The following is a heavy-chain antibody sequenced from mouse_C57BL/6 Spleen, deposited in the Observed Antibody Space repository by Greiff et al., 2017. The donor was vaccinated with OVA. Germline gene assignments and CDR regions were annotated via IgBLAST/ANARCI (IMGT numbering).Heavy chain of an antibody. Sequence: QVQLQQPGAELVKPGASVKLSCKASGYTFTSYWMQWVKQRPGQGLEWIGEIDPSDSYTNYNQKFKGKATLTVDTSSSTAYMQLSSLTSESSAVYYCASWATVVAPGYFDVWGTGTTVTVSS. V-gene: IGHV1-50*01. CDR2: IDPSDSYT. CDR3: ASWATVVAPGYFDV. CDR1: GYTFTSYW. J-gene: IGHJ1*03. D-gene: IGHD1-1*01.